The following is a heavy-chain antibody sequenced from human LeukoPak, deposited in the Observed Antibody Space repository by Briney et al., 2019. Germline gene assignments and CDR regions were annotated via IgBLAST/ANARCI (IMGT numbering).Heavy chain of an antibody. CDR2: ISGSGSGT. Sequence: PGGSLRLSCAASGFTFTTYAMHWVRPAPGKGLEWVSAISGSGSGTYYADSVKGRFTISRDNSKNTLYLQMNSLRAEDTAVYYCAKRTLGGLAFDCWGQGTLVTVSS. V-gene: IGHV3-23*01. CDR3: AKRTLGGLAFDC. D-gene: IGHD3/OR15-3a*01. CDR1: GFTFTTYA. J-gene: IGHJ4*02.